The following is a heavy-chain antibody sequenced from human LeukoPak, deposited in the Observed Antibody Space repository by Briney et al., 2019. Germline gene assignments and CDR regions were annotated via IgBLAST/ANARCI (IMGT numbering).Heavy chain of an antibody. D-gene: IGHD3-10*01. J-gene: IGHJ6*02. V-gene: IGHV3-21*01. CDR1: GFTFSSYS. Sequence: PGGSLRLSCAASGFTFSSYSMNWVRQAPGKGLEWVSSISSSSSYIYYADSVKGRFTISRDNAKNSLYLQMNSLRAEDTAVYYCARDLKVRGVITYYYYYGMDVWGQGTTVTVSS. CDR2: ISSSSSYI. CDR3: ARDLKVRGVITYYYYYGMDV.